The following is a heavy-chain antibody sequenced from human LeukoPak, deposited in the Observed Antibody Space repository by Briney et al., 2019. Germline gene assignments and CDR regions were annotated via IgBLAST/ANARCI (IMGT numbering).Heavy chain of an antibody. CDR2: ISGSSNSI. J-gene: IGHJ4*02. D-gene: IGHD6-13*01. CDR3: ASEPRKGLAAVDY. CDR1: GLTFSSYS. V-gene: IGHV3-48*01. Sequence: PGGSLRLSCATSGLTFSSYSMNWVRQAPGKGLEWISYISGSSNSILYADSVKGRFTISRDNAKNSLYLQMNSLRAEDTAMYYCASEPRKGLAAVDYWGQGTLVTVSS.